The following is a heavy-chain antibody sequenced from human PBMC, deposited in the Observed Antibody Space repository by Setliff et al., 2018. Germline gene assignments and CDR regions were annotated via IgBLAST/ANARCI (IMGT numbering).Heavy chain of an antibody. CDR3: ARAKGTTMATQYSDY. CDR1: GFNFMNYG. V-gene: IGHV3-48*01. Sequence: HPGGSLRLSCAASGFNFMNYGMNWVRQAPGEGLEWVSYISSISSSTIYYADSVKGRFTVSRDNAKNSLYLQLNSLRAEDTAVYYCARAKGTTMATQYSDYWGQGTLVTVSS. D-gene: IGHD3-10*01. J-gene: IGHJ4*02. CDR2: ISSISSSTI.